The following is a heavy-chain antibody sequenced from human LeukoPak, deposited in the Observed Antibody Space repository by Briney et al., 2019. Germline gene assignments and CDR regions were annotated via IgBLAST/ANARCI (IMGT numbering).Heavy chain of an antibody. CDR2: INHSGST. CDR3: ARVLPNYYDSSGYYPN. J-gene: IGHJ4*02. D-gene: IGHD3-22*01. V-gene: IGHV4-34*01. CDR1: GGSFSGYY. Sequence: SETLSLTCAVYGGSFSGYYWSWIRQPPGKGLEWIGEINHSGSTNYNPSLKSRVTISVDTSKNQFSLKLSSVTAADTAVYYCARVLPNYYDSSGYYPNWGQGTLVTVSS.